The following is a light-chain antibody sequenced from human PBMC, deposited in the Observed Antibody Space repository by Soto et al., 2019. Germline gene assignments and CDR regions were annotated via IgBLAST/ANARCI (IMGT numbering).Light chain of an antibody. Sequence: EIVLTQSPGILSLSPGERATLSCRASQSVSSTYLAWYQQKPGRAPMLLIYAVSSRATGIPDRFRGSGSGTDFSLPISRLEPEDFAVYYCQQYRGSFGQGTKLEMK. CDR3: QQYRGS. J-gene: IGKJ2*04. CDR2: AVS. CDR1: QSVSSTY. V-gene: IGKV3-20*01.